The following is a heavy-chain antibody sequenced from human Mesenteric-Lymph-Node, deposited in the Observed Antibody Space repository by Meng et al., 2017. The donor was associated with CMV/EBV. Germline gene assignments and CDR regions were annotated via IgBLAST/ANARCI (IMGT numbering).Heavy chain of an antibody. CDR2: ISWNSGDK. CDR1: GFIFDDYA. J-gene: IGHJ4*02. V-gene: IGHV3-9*01. CDR3: AKDGDRYCSSTSCYYFDY. Sequence: SLKISCAASGFIFDDYAMHWVRQAPGKGLEWVSGISWNSGDKEYADSVKGRFTISRDNSKNSLYLQMNSLRAEDTALYYCAKDGDRYCSSTSCYYFDYWGQGTLVTVSS. D-gene: IGHD2-2*01.